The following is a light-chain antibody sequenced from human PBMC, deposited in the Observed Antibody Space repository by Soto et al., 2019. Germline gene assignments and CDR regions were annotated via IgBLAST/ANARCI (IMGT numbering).Light chain of an antibody. V-gene: IGKV3-15*01. J-gene: IGKJ4*01. Sequence: EKVMTQSPAAVSMSPGERATLSCRASQSISSSLAWYQQKPGQAPRLLIYGASTRATGVPARFSGSGSGTEFTLSISSLQSEDFAVYYCQQYNSWPLTFGGGTKVDIK. CDR2: GAS. CDR1: QSISSS. CDR3: QQYNSWPLT.